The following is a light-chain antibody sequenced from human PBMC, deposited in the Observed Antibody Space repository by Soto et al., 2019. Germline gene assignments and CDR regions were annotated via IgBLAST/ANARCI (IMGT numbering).Light chain of an antibody. Sequence: QSVLTQPPSVSGAPGQRVTISCLGSSSNIGAGYDVHWYRQLPGTAPKLLIFGNTNRPSGVPNRFSGSKSATSASLAITGLQAEDEADYYCQSYDSSLSAYVFGTGTKVTVL. CDR1: SSNIGAGYD. CDR3: QSYDSSLSAYV. J-gene: IGLJ1*01. CDR2: GNT. V-gene: IGLV1-40*01.